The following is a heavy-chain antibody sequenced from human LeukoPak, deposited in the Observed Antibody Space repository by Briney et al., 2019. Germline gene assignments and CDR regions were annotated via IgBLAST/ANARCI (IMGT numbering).Heavy chain of an antibody. CDR1: GGSFSGYY. CDR3: ARGAGLVGYFDY. Sequence: PSETLSLTCAVYGGSFSGYYWSWIRQPPGKGLEWIGEINHSGSTNYNPSLKSRVTISVDTSKNQFSLKLSSVTAADTAVYCCARGAGLVGYFDYWGQGTLVTVSS. J-gene: IGHJ4*02. V-gene: IGHV4-34*01. D-gene: IGHD6-13*01. CDR2: INHSGST.